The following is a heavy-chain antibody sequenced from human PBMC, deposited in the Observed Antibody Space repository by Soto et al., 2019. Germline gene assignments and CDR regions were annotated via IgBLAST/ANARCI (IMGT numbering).Heavy chain of an antibody. CDR3: ARDHSSIVVVPAAMSHYYYYMDV. D-gene: IGHD2-2*01. Sequence: PGGSPRLGCXSCGVTVRSSVMGVVRKAPGKGPEGVANIKQDGSEKYYVDSVKGRFTISRDNAKNSLYLQMNSLRAEDTAVYYCARDHSSIVVVPAAMSHYYYYMDVWGKGTTVTVSS. CDR2: IKQDGSEK. J-gene: IGHJ6*03. CDR1: GVTVRSSV. V-gene: IGHV3-7*01.